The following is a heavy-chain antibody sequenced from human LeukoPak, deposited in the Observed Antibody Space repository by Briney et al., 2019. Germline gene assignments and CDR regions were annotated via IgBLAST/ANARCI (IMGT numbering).Heavy chain of an antibody. CDR1: GYTFTGYY. CDR3: ARGGYYDSSGNWFDP. Sequence: ASVKVSCKASGYTFTGYYMHWVRQAPGQGLEWMGWINPNSGGTNYAQKFQGRVTMTRDTSISTAYMELSRLRSDDTAVYYCARGGYYDSSGNWFDPWGQGTLVTVSS. D-gene: IGHD3-22*01. J-gene: IGHJ5*02. CDR2: INPNSGGT. V-gene: IGHV1-2*02.